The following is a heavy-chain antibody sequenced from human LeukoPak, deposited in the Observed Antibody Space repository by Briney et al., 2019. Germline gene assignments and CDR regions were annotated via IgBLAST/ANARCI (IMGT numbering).Heavy chain of an antibody. V-gene: IGHV4-31*03. CDR3: ARWAAANYYDSSGYSGDI. D-gene: IGHD3-22*01. CDR2: IYYREST. Sequence: TLSLTCTVSGGSISSGGYYWGWIAQHPGKGLLWIGYIYYRESTYYNPSLKSRVTISVDTSKNQFSLKLSSVTAADTAVYYCARWAAANYYDSSGYSGDIWGQGTMVTVSS. J-gene: IGHJ3*02. CDR1: GGSISSGGYY.